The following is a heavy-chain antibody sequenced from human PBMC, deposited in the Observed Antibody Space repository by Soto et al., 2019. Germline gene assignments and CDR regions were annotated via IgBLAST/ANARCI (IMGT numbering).Heavy chain of an antibody. CDR2: IYWDDDK. CDR3: AHRRRYYDSSGYYYLDY. J-gene: IGHJ4*02. Sequence: QITLKESGPTLVKPTQTLTLTCTFSGFSLSTSGVGVGWIRQPPGKALEWLALIYWDDDKRYSPSLKSRLTITTNTSKHQVVLTMTNMDPVDTATYYCAHRRRYYDSSGYYYLDYWGQGTLVTVSS. V-gene: IGHV2-5*02. D-gene: IGHD3-22*01. CDR1: GFSLSTSGVG.